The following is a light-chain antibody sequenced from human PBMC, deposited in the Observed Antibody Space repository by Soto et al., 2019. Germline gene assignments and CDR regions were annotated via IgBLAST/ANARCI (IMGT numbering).Light chain of an antibody. Sequence: DFQMTQSPSSLSASVGDRVTITCRASQDISDHLAWYQHKPGKVPKLLIYEASTLQSGVPSRFSGGGFGTDFTLTISSPQPEDVATYYCQKYNRTPRTFGQGTKVELK. CDR2: EAS. V-gene: IGKV1-27*01. CDR1: QDISDH. J-gene: IGKJ1*01. CDR3: QKYNRTPRT.